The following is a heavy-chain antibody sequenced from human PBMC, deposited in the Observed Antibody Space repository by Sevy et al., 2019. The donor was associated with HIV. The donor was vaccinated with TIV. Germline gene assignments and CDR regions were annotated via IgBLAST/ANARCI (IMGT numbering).Heavy chain of an antibody. V-gene: IGHV1-2*02. Sequence: ASVKVSCKASGYTFTGYYMHWVRQAPGQGLEWMGWINPNSGGTNYAQTFQGRVTMTRDTSISTAYMELSRLRSDDTAVYYCARLMGVRRTTPTGDYWGQGTLVTVSS. CDR1: GYTFTGYY. D-gene: IGHD2-8*01. CDR3: ARLMGVRRTTPTGDY. J-gene: IGHJ4*02. CDR2: INPNSGGT.